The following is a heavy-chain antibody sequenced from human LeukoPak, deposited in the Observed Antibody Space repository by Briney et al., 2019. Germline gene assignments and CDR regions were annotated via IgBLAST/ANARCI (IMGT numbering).Heavy chain of an antibody. CDR1: GGSISSGGYS. Sequence: SQTLSLTCAVSGGSISSGGYSWSWIRQPPGKGLEWIGYIYHSGSTYYNPSLKSRVTISVDRSKNQFSLKLSSVTAADTAVYYCARDRFGELLFDYWGQGTLVTVSS. V-gene: IGHV4-30-2*01. CDR2: IYHSGST. J-gene: IGHJ4*02. CDR3: ARDRFGELLFDY. D-gene: IGHD3-10*01.